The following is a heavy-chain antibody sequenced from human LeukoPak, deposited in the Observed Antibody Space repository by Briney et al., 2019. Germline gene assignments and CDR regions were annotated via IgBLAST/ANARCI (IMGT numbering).Heavy chain of an antibody. J-gene: IGHJ4*02. V-gene: IGHV6-1*01. CDR3: AREDTTGYYSAFDY. CDR2: TYYRSRWYN. Sequence: SQTLSLTCAISGDSASSNSVAWNWIRQSPSRGLEWLGRTYYRSRWYNDYVVSVRSRITINPDTAKNQFSLHLNSVTPEDTAVYYCAREDTTGYYSAFDYWGQGTLVTVSS. CDR1: GDSASSNSVA. D-gene: IGHD3-22*01.